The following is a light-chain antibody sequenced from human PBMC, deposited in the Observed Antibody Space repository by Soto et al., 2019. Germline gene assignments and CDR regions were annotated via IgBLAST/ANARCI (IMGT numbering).Light chain of an antibody. CDR1: SSDVGGYNY. Sequence: QSVLTQSRSVSGSPGQSVTISCTGTSSDVGGYNYVSWYQQHPGKAPKLMIYDVSERPSGVPDRFSGSKSGNTASLTISGLQAEDEADYYCCSYAGIYTLYVFGTGTKLTVL. V-gene: IGLV2-11*01. CDR2: DVS. CDR3: CSYAGIYTLYV. J-gene: IGLJ1*01.